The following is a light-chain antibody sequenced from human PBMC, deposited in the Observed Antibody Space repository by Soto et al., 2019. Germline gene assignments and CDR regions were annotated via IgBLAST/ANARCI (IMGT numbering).Light chain of an antibody. V-gene: IGKV1D-12*01. CDR2: DAY. CDR1: QGISSW. Sequence: DIQITQSPSFVYQSVGDRVTLTCRASQGISSWLAWYQQKLGKAANLLIYDAYTLQSGVTSRFSGSGSGTDFTLTISSLQPEDFATCYCQRANSFPLTFDEETEVDIK. CDR3: QRANSFPLT. J-gene: IGKJ4*01.